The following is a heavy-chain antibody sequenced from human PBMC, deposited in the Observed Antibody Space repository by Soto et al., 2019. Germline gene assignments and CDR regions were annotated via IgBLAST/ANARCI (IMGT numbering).Heavy chain of an antibody. J-gene: IGHJ6*03. CDR2: INAGNGNT. D-gene: IGHD2-2*01. CDR1: GYTFTNYA. V-gene: IGHV1-3*01. Sequence: QVQLVQSGAEVEKPGASVKVSCKASGYTFTNYAVHWVRQAPGQRLEWMGWINAGNGNTRFSQNLQGRGTITRDTSVRTVYMELSSLRSEDTAVYYCARGHLAVVPVASWFSYMDVWGKGTTVTVSS. CDR3: ARGHLAVVPVASWFSYMDV.